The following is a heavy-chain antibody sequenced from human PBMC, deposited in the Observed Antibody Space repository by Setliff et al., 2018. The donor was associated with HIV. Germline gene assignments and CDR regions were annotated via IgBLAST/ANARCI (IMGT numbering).Heavy chain of an antibody. CDR3: TRCFGSYLPIMDY. CDR2: IKSRTVTETT. V-gene: IGHV3-15*01. CDR1: GFTFSKAW. J-gene: IGHJ4*02. D-gene: IGHD1-26*01. Sequence: GGSLRLSCAAAGFTFSKAWMSWFRQTPGKGLEWVGRIKSRTVTETTDVAAPVKGRSTISRDDSQNMVYLQMNSLKTEDTAMYYCTRCFGSYLPIMDYWGQGTLVTVS.